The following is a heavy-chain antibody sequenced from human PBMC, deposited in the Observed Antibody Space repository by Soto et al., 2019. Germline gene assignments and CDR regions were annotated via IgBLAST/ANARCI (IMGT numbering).Heavy chain of an antibody. J-gene: IGHJ6*02. CDR2: IIPILGIA. V-gene: IGHV1-69*04. D-gene: IGHD3-16*01. CDR3: ARDLKGIMITFGGVTPDYGMDV. Sequence: ASVKVSCKASGGTFSSYTISWVRQAPGQGLEWMGRIIPILGIANYAQKFQGRVTITADKSTSTAYMELSSLRSEDTAVYYCARDLKGIMITFGGVTPDYGMDVWGQGTTVTVSS. CDR1: GGTFSSYT.